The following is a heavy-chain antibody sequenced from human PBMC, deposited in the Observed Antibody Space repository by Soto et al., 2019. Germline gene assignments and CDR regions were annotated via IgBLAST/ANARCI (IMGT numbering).Heavy chain of an antibody. CDR1: GITFGSRA. Sequence: PGGSLRLSCVASGITFGSRAMSWVRQAPGEGLEWVSTTTDTGGDTKYADSVRGRFTISRDNTRNSLYLNMDSLRVGDTATYCCVRGTPTPGLDIWGRGTTVTVSS. J-gene: IGHJ6*02. CDR2: TTDTGGDT. D-gene: IGHD1-7*01. CDR3: VRGTPTPGLDI. V-gene: IGHV3-23*01.